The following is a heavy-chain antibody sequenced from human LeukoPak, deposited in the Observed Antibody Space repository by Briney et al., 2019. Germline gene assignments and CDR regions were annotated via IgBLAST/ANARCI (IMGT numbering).Heavy chain of an antibody. J-gene: IGHJ4*02. CDR3: ARAAPGIAAAAY. V-gene: IGHV3-66*01. D-gene: IGHD6-13*01. Sequence: GGSLRLSCAASGFTVSSNYMSWVRQAPGKGLEWVSVIYSGGSTYYADSVKGRFTISRDNSKNTLYLQMNSLRAKDTAVYYCARAAPGIAAAAYWGQGTLVTVSS. CDR2: IYSGGST. CDR1: GFTVSSNY.